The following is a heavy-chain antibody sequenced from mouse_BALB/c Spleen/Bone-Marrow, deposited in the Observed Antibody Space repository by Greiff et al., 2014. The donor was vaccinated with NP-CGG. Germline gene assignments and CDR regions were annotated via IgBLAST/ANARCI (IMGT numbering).Heavy chain of an antibody. CDR2: IYPYNGGT. CDR1: GYTFTDYN. Sequence: EVQLQESGPDLVKPGASVKISCKASGYTFTDYNMHWVKQSHGKSLEWIGYIYPYNGGTGYNQKFKGKATLTVDNSSRTAYMELRSLTSEDSAVYYGARWLPYWGQGTLVTVSA. V-gene: IGHV1S29*02. J-gene: IGHJ3*01. CDR3: ARWLPY.